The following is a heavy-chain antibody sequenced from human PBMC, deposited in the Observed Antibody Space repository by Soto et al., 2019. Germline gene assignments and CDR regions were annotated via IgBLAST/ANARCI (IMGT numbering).Heavy chain of an antibody. CDR3: ARGRIQLRYPFDY. CDR1: GGSISSYY. J-gene: IGHJ4*02. CDR2: IYYSGST. Sequence: QVQLQESGPGLVKPSETLSLTCTVSGGSISSYYWSWIRQPLGKGLEWIGYIYYSGSTNYNPSLKSRVTISVDTSKNQFSLKLSSVTAADTAVYYCARGRIQLRYPFDYWGQGTLVTVSS. V-gene: IGHV4-59*01. D-gene: IGHD5-18*01.